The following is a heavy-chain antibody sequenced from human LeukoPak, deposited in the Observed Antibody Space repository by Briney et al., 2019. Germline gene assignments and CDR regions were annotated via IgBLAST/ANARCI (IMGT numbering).Heavy chain of an antibody. V-gene: IGHV4-59*01. CDR2: IYYSGST. J-gene: IGHJ6*02. D-gene: IGHD3-22*01. Sequence: SETLSLTCTVSGGSISSYYWSWIRQPPGKGLEWIGYIYYSGSTNYNPSLKSRVTISVGTSKNQFSLKLSSVTAADTAVYYCARDWISNYYDSSGYYYGMDVWGQGTTVTVSS. CDR1: GGSISSYY. CDR3: ARDWISNYYDSSGYYYGMDV.